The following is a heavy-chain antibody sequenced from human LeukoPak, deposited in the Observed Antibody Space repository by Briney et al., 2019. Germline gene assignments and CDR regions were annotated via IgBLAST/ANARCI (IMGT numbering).Heavy chain of an antibody. J-gene: IGHJ4*02. D-gene: IGHD6-13*01. CDR2: IWYDGSNE. Sequence: GGSLRLSCAASGFTFSSYGMHWVRQAPGKGLEWVAVIWYDGSNEYYADSVKGRFTISRDNSKNTLYLQMNSLRAEDTAVYYCAKLLSAGNFDYWGQGTLVTVSS. CDR3: AKLLSAGNFDY. V-gene: IGHV3-33*06. CDR1: GFTFSSYG.